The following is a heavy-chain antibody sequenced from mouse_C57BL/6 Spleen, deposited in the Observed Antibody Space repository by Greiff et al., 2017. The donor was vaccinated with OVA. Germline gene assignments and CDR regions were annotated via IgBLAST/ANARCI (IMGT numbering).Heavy chain of an antibody. D-gene: IGHD2-4*01. V-gene: IGHV1-82*01. CDR1: GYAFSSSW. CDR3: ATLYDYDGAMDY. J-gene: IGHJ4*01. CDR2: IYPGDGDT. Sequence: QVQLQQSGPELVKPGASVKISCKASGYAFSSSWMNWVKQRPGKGLEWIGRIYPGDGDTNYNGKFKGKATLTADKSSSTAYMQLSSLTSEDSAVHFCATLYDYDGAMDYWGQGTSVTVSS.